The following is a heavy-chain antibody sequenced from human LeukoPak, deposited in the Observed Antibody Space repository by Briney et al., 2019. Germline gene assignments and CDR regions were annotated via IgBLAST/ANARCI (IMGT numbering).Heavy chain of an antibody. V-gene: IGHV4-34*01. CDR1: GGSFSGYY. CDR2: INHSGST. D-gene: IGHD5-18*01. CDR3: ALAAMVGGRVDY. Sequence: SETLALTCAVYGGSFSGYYWSWIRQPPVKGLEWIGEINHSGSTNYNPSLKSRVTISVDTSKNQFSLKLSSVTAADTAVYYCALAAMVGGRVDYWGQGTLVTVSS. J-gene: IGHJ4*02.